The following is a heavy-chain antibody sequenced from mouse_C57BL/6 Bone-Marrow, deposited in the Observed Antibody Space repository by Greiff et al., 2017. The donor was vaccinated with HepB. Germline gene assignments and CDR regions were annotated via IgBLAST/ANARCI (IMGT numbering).Heavy chain of an antibody. CDR2: SRNKANDYTT. Sequence: DVMLVESGGGLVQSGRSLRLSCATSGFTFSDFYMEWVRQAPGKGLEWIAASRNKANDYTTEYSASVKGRFIVSRDTSQSILYLQMNALRAEDTAIYYCARDAPDYYGSSAYYAMDYWGQGTSVTVSS. V-gene: IGHV7-1*01. CDR1: GFTFSDFY. CDR3: ARDAPDYYGSSAYYAMDY. D-gene: IGHD1-1*01. J-gene: IGHJ4*01.